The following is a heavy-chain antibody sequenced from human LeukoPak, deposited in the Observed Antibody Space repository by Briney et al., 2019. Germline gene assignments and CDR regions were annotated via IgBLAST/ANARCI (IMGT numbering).Heavy chain of an antibody. J-gene: IGHJ6*02. V-gene: IGHV4-39*01. CDR3: ARHAGRYFYYGLDV. D-gene: IGHD1-14*01. CDR1: GGSISSSSYY. CDR2: LYYGGST. Sequence: KPSQTLSLTCTVSGGSISSSSYYWGWIRQPPGKGLEWIGTLYYGGSTYYNPSFKSRVTISVDTSKNQFSLKLNSVTAADTAVYYCARHAGRYFYYGLDVWGQGTTVTVSS.